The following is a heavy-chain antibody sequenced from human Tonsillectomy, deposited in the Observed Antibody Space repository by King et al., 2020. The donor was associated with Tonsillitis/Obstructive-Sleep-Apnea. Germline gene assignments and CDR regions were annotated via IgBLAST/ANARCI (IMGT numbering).Heavy chain of an antibody. D-gene: IGHD6-13*01. CDR2: GIPLFVSA. V-gene: IGHV1-69*01. Sequence: LGQSGAEVKKPGSSGKVSCTASVCTLSISAISSGREAPGQGLGWRGGGIPLFVSAIYAQKFQGRVTITADESTSTAYMELSSLRSEDTAVYYCARGNASSSWYRFDPWGQGTLVTVSS. CDR3: ARGNASSSWYRFDP. J-gene: IGHJ5*02. CDR1: VCTLSISA.